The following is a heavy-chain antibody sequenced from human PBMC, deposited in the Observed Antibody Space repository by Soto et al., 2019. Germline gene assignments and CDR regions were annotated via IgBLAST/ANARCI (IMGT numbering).Heavy chain of an antibody. CDR3: ARDLDGYNPYFDY. CDR2: IYHSGST. CDR1: GGSISSGGYS. D-gene: IGHD5-12*01. J-gene: IGHJ4*02. Sequence: SETLSLTCAVSGGSISSGGYSWSWIRQPPGKGLEWIGYIYHSGSTYYNPSLKSRVTISVDRSKNQFSLKLSSVTAADTAVYYCARDLDGYNPYFDYWGQGTLVTVSS. V-gene: IGHV4-30-2*01.